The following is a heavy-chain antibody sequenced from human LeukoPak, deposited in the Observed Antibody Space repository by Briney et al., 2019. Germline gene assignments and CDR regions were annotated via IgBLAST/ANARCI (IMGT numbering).Heavy chain of an antibody. D-gene: IGHD3-22*01. J-gene: IGHJ4*02. CDR2: ISHDGSNK. CDR3: AKDVQITPYYYGSMDY. CDR1: GFTFSDYG. Sequence: GGSLRLSCAASGFTFSDYGMHWVRQPPGKGLERVAVISHDGSNKYYAAPEKGRFTTSRDNSKHSPYLQTTILRAENTAFYYCAKDVQITPYYYGSMDYWGQGTLVTVSS. V-gene: IGHV3-30*19.